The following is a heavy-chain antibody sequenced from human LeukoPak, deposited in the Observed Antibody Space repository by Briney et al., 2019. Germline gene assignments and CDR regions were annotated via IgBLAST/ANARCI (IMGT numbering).Heavy chain of an antibody. CDR2: ISGGGATT. Sequence: GGSLRLSCAASGFTFSSYAMSWVRQAPGKGLEWVSDISGGGATTFYADSVKGRFTISRDNSKNALYLQLSSLRAEDTAVYYCAKSTGYSTTGRDFDSWGRGTLVTVSS. CDR1: GFTFSSYA. V-gene: IGHV3-23*01. D-gene: IGHD6-13*01. CDR3: AKSTGYSTTGRDFDS. J-gene: IGHJ4*02.